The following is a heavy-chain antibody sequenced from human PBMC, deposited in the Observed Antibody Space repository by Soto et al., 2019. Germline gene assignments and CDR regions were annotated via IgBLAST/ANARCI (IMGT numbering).Heavy chain of an antibody. D-gene: IGHD6-19*01. Sequence: QITLKESGPTLVKPTQTLTLTCTFSGFSLSTSGGGVGWIRQHPGKALEWLALIYCDDDNRDSPSLKSRLTITKDTSKNPVVLTMTNMDPVDTATYYCAHTRNIAVLGGYYYYGMDVWGQGTTVTVSS. CDR3: AHTRNIAVLGGYYYYGMDV. V-gene: IGHV2-5*02. J-gene: IGHJ6*02. CDR1: GFSLSTSGGG. CDR2: IYCDDDN.